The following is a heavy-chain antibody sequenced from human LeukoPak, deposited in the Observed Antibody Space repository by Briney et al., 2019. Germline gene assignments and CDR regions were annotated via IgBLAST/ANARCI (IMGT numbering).Heavy chain of an antibody. Sequence: GKFLRLSCAVSGITFSNYWMGWVRQAPGKGLEWVANIKRDGSEKYYVDSVKGRFGISRDNAKNSLYLQMNSLRAEDTAVYYCARVPGDSGYFDYWGQGILVTVSS. CDR2: IKRDGSEK. V-gene: IGHV3-7*03. J-gene: IGHJ4*02. CDR3: ARVPGDSGYFDY. CDR1: GITFSNYW. D-gene: IGHD3-22*01.